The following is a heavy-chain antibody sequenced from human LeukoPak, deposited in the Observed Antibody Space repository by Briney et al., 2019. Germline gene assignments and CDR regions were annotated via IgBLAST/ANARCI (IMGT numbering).Heavy chain of an antibody. CDR3: TKRVKYGGTWDHFAD. CDR2: VNADGGNT. D-gene: IGHD1-26*01. J-gene: IGHJ4*02. Sequence: GGSLRLSCVASGFTFSISAMTWVRQVPGKGLEWVSTVNADGGNTYYADSVKGRFTISRNNSKSTLILQMNSLRVEDTALYYCTKRVKYGGTWDHFADWGQGTLVTVSS. V-gene: IGHV3-23*01. CDR1: GFTFSISA.